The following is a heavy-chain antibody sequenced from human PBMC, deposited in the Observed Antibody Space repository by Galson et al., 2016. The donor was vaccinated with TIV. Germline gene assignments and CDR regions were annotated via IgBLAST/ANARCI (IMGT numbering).Heavy chain of an antibody. J-gene: IGHJ4*02. CDR1: GYTFSDCY. Sequence: SCKASGYTFSDCYVHWVRQAPGQGLEWMGWINPKTGGTIYAQKFQGRVTMTRDTTISTVYMDVSGLTYDDTAVYYCARGYGSDPDYWGQGTLVTVSS. D-gene: IGHD3-10*01. CDR3: ARGYGSDPDY. V-gene: IGHV1-2*02. CDR2: INPKTGGT.